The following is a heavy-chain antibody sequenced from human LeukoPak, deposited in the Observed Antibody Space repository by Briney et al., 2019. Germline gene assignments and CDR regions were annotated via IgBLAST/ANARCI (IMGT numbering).Heavy chain of an antibody. CDR3: ANCGGDCSTPSDY. D-gene: IGHD2-21*02. CDR1: GFTFSSYS. Sequence: AGGSLRLSCAASGFTFSSYSMNWVRQAPGKGLEWVSSISSSSSYIYHADSVKGRFTISRDNAKNSLYLQMNRLRAEDTAVYYCANCGGDCSTPSDYWGQGTLVTVSS. V-gene: IGHV3-21*01. CDR2: ISSSSSYI. J-gene: IGHJ4*02.